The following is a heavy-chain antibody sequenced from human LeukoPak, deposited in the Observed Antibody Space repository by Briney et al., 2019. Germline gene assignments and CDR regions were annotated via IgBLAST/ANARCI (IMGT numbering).Heavy chain of an antibody. D-gene: IGHD1-26*01. V-gene: IGHV3-23*01. CDR1: GFSFSTCA. Sequence: TGGSLRLSCAASGFSFSTCAMTWVRQAPGKGLEWVSAISGSGGGTYYTDSVKGRFTISRDNSRNIVDLQMNSLRAEDTAVYYCAKGGIIVGPTYFDFWGQGTLVTVSS. CDR2: ISGSGGGT. J-gene: IGHJ4*02. CDR3: AKGGIIVGPTYFDF.